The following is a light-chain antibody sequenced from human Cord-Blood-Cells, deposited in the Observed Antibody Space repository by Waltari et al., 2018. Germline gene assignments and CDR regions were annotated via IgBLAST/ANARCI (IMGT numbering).Light chain of an antibody. CDR1: QSSSSY. CDR2: AAS. V-gene: IGKV1-39*01. Sequence: DIQMTQSPSSLSASVGDSVTITCRASQSSSSYFNWYQQKPGNAPKLLIYAASSLQSGFPSRFSGSGSGTDFTLTISSLQPEDFATYYCQHCNSTWTFGQGTKVEIK. CDR3: QHCNSTWT. J-gene: IGKJ1*01.